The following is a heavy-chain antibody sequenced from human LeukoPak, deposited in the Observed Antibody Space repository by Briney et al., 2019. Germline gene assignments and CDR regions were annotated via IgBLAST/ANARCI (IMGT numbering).Heavy chain of an antibody. CDR3: ARLYCSGGSCYQTINWFYP. J-gene: IGHJ5*02. D-gene: IGHD2-15*01. Sequence: ASVKVSCKASGHTFTGYYMHWVRQAPGQGLEWMGWINSNSGSTNYAQKFQGRVTMTRDTSISTAYMELSRLRSDDTAVYYCARLYCSGGSCYQTINWFYPWGQGTLVTVSS. CDR2: INSNSGST. V-gene: IGHV1-2*02. CDR1: GHTFTGYY.